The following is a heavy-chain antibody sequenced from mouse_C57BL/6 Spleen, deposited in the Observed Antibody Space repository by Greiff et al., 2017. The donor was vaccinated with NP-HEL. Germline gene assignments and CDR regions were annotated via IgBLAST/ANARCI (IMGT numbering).Heavy chain of an antibody. J-gene: IGHJ1*03. CDR2: ISSGSSTI. V-gene: IGHV5-17*01. CDR3: ARTTVVTGYFDV. Sequence: DVKLVESGGGLVKPGGSLKLSCAASGFTFSDYGMHWVRQAPEKGLEWVAYISSGSSTIYYADTVKGRFTISRDNAKNTLFLQMTSLRSEDTAMYYCARTTVVTGYFDVWGTGTTVTVSS. CDR1: GFTFSDYG. D-gene: IGHD1-1*01.